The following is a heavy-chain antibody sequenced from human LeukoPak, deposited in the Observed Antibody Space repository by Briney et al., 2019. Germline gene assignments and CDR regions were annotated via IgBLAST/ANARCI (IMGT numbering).Heavy chain of an antibody. CDR3: VKDETGNSWYN. CDR2: INGGGGGT. CDR1: GFTFSSYY. V-gene: IGHV3-23*01. J-gene: IGHJ4*02. D-gene: IGHD1-14*01. Sequence: GGSLRLSCAASGFTFSSYYMSWVRQAPGKGLEWVSAINGGGGGTYYADSVKGRFTIPRDNSKNTLYLQMNSLRAEDTAVYYCVKDETGNSWYNWGQGTLVTVSS.